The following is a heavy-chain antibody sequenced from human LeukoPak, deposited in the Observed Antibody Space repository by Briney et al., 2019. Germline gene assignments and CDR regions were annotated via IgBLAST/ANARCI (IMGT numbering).Heavy chain of an antibody. V-gene: IGHV1-69*13. CDR2: IIPIFGTA. CDR1: GGTFSSYA. Sequence: SVKVSCKASGGTFSSYAISWVRQAPGQGREWMGGIIPIFGTANYAQKFQGRVTITADESTSTAYMELSSLRSEGTAVYYCASDSREWLSDAFDIWGQGTMVTVSS. J-gene: IGHJ3*02. CDR3: ASDSREWLSDAFDI. D-gene: IGHD3-3*01.